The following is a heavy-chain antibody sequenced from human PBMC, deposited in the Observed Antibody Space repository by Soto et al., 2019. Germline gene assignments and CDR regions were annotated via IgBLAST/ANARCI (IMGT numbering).Heavy chain of an antibody. V-gene: IGHV4-39*01. CDR1: GASINSTSYY. CDR3: ARQIRYTYGYFPRYIDY. J-gene: IGHJ4*02. Sequence: QLQLQESGPGLVKSSETLSLTCTVSGASINSTSYYWGWIRQPPGKAMEWIGSVDFSGNTYYNPSLQGRLTISVDTSKNQFSLKLSSVTAAASAVYFCARQIRYTYGYFPRYIDYWGQGALVTVSS. D-gene: IGHD5-18*01. CDR2: VDFSGNT.